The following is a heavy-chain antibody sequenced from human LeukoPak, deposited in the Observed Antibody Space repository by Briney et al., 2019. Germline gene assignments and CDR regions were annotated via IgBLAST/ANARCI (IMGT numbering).Heavy chain of an antibody. D-gene: IGHD3-16*02. CDR3: ATDLVVNDAFDI. J-gene: IGHJ3*02. Sequence: GESLKISCKGSGYSFTSYWIGWVRQMPGKGLEWMGIIYPGDSDTRYSPSLQGQVTISAAKSITTAYLQWSSLKASDTAMYYCATDLVVNDAFDIWGQGTMVTVSS. CDR1: GYSFTSYW. CDR2: IYPGDSDT. V-gene: IGHV5-51*01.